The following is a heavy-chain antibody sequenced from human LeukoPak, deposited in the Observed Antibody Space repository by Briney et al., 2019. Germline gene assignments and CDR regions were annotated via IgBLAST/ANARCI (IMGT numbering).Heavy chain of an antibody. CDR3: ATLGYCSSSSCYGNWFDP. J-gene: IGHJ5*02. CDR1: GGSISIYY. V-gene: IGHV4-59*08. D-gene: IGHD2-2*01. CDR2: FYYSGST. Sequence: PSETLSLTCTVSGGSISIYYWSWIRQPPGKGLEWIGHFYYSGSTNYNPSLKSRVTISGDTTKRQLSLKLSSVTAADTAVYYCATLGYCSSSSCYGNWFDPWGQGTLVTVSS.